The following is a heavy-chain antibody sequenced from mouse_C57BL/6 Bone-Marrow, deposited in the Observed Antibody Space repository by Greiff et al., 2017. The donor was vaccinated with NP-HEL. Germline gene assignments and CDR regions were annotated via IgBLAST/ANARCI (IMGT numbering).Heavy chain of an antibody. CDR2: IWSGGST. CDR1: GFSLTSYG. J-gene: IGHJ4*01. V-gene: IGHV2-2*01. CDR3: ARNYYGSSYWAHYAMDY. Sequence: VQLKESGPGLVQPSQSLSITCTVSGFSLTSYGVHWVRQSPGKGLEWLGVIWSGGSTDYNAAFISRLSISKDNSKSQVFFKMNSLQADDTAIYYCARNYYGSSYWAHYAMDYWGQGTSVTVSS. D-gene: IGHD1-1*01.